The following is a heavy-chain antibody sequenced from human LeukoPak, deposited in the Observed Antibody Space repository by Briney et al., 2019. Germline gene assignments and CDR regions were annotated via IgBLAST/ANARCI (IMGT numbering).Heavy chain of an antibody. Sequence: PGGSLRLSCAASGFTFSSLWMSWVRQAPGRGPEWVANINQDGGTTYYVASVKGRFTISGDNAKNSLSLQMSSLRAEDTAVYYCTKDRQGPNQYHMDVWGKGTTVTVSS. CDR3: TKDRQGPNQYHMDV. J-gene: IGHJ6*03. V-gene: IGHV3-7*01. CDR2: INQDGGTT. CDR1: GFTFSSLW.